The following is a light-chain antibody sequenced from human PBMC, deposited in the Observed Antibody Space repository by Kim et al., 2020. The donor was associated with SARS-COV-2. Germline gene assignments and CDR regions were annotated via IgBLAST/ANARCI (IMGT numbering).Light chain of an antibody. V-gene: IGKV3-15*01. CDR2: GAS. CDR1: QTICCH. J-gene: IGKJ2*01. CDR3: QQYDDWPPSYS. Sequence: SVGERATHSCRPSQTICCHLAWYQQKPGRAPWLLIYGASTRAAAVPARFSGSESGTECTLTITGLQSEDFAVYYCQQYDDWPPSYSFGQGTTLEIK.